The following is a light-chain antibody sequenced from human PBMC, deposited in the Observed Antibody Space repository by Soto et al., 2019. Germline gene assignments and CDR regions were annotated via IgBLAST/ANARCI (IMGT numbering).Light chain of an antibody. CDR2: AAS. Sequence: DIQMTQSPSSLSASVGDRVTITCRASQSISSYLNWYQQKPGKAPKLLIYAASSLQSGVPSRFSGSGSGTDFTLTISSLDPEDFAVYYCQQRSNWPPVTFGGGTKVEIK. CDR1: QSISSY. J-gene: IGKJ4*01. CDR3: QQRSNWPPVT. V-gene: IGKV1-39*01.